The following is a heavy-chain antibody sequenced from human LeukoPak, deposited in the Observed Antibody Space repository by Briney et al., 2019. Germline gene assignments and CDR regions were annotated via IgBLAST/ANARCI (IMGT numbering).Heavy chain of an antibody. Sequence: GGSLRLSCAASGFTFSSYSMNWVRQAPGKGLEWDSSISSSSSYTYYADSVKGRLTISRDNAKNSLYLQMNSLGAEDTAVYYCARGYCSGGSCLDYWGQGTLVTVSS. D-gene: IGHD2-15*01. CDR1: GFTFSSYS. CDR3: ARGYCSGGSCLDY. J-gene: IGHJ4*02. V-gene: IGHV3-21*01. CDR2: ISSSSSYT.